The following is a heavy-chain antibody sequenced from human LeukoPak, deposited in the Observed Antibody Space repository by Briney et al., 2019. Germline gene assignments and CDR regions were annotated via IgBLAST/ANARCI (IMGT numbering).Heavy chain of an antibody. V-gene: IGHV2-70*20. CDR1: GFSLSTSGMC. Sequence: SGPTLVNPTQTLTLTCTFSGFSLSTSGMCVSWVRQPPGKALEWLALIDWDDGKYYSTSLKTRLTISKDTSKNQVVLTMTNMDPVDTATYYCARTPYSSGWYDYWGQGTLVTVSS. D-gene: IGHD6-19*01. J-gene: IGHJ4*02. CDR3: ARTPYSSGWYDY. CDR2: IDWDDGK.